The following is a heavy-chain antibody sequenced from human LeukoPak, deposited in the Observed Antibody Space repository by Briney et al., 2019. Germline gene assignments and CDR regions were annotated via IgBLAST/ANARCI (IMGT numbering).Heavy chain of an antibody. Sequence: SVKVSCKASGGTVSSYAISWVRPAPGQGLEWMGGVIPIFGTANYAQKFQGRVTITADKSTSTAYMELSSLRSEDTAVYYCARESTFGGVIVLGEDLYWFDPWGQGTLVTVSS. V-gene: IGHV1-69*06. CDR2: VIPIFGTA. D-gene: IGHD3-16*02. J-gene: IGHJ5*02. CDR3: ARESTFGGVIVLGEDLYWFDP. CDR1: GGTVSSYA.